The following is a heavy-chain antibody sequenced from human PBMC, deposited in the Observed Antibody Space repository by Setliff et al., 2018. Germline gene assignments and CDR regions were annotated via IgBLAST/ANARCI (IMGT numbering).Heavy chain of an antibody. CDR3: ARRATYYNFWSGYYDY. V-gene: IGHV4-39*07. Sequence: SETLSLTCTVSGGSISSIGYYWGWIRQPPGKGLEWIGSIYYSGSTYYNPSLKSRVTISVDTSKNQFYLKLSSVTAADTAVYYCARRATYYNFWSGYYDYWGQGTLVTVSS. CDR2: IYYSGST. D-gene: IGHD3-3*01. CDR1: GGSISSIGYY. J-gene: IGHJ4*02.